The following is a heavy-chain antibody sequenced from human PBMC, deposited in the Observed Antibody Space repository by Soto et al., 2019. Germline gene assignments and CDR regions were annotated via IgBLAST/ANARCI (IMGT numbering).Heavy chain of an antibody. V-gene: IGHV3-74*01. Sequence: GGSLRICFAASGSTFSSYWMHLVRQAPGKGLVWVSRINSDGSSTSYADSVKGRFTISRDNAKNTLYLQMNSLRAEDTAVYYCAREAIGYSYGFDFWGQGTLVTVPS. CDR2: INSDGSST. CDR1: GSTFSSYW. CDR3: AREAIGYSYGFDF. J-gene: IGHJ4*02. D-gene: IGHD5-18*01.